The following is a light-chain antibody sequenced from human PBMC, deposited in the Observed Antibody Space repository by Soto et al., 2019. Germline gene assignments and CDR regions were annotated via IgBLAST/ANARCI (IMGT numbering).Light chain of an antibody. V-gene: IGKV1-5*01. CDR3: QQYQRYWT. CDR2: DAS. Sequence: DIQLTQSPSTLSASVGDRVTITCRASQGITGWLAWYLQKPGKAPKLLIFDASTLESGVPPRFTGSGSGTEFTLSISNLQPDDFATYYCQQYQRYWTFGHGTKVEVK. J-gene: IGKJ1*01. CDR1: QGITGW.